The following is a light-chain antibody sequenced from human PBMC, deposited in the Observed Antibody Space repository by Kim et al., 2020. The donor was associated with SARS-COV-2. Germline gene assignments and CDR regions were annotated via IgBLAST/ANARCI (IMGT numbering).Light chain of an antibody. CDR1: QSIDTY. CDR2: DAS. V-gene: IGKV3-11*01. Sequence: PGERATLSCRASQSIDTYLAWYQQRPGQAPRLLVYDASNRATGVPDRFCGSGSGTDFTLTISSLEPEDFSTYFCQQRNSWPPAVTFGGGTKVDIK. CDR3: QQRNSWPPAVT. J-gene: IGKJ4*01.